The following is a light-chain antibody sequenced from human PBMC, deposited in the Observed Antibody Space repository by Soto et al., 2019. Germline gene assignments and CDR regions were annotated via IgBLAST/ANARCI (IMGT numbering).Light chain of an antibody. V-gene: IGLV2-23*02. CDR1: SNDVGSYNL. Sequence: QSALTQPASVSGSPGQSITISCTGTSNDVGSYNLVSWYQQHPGKAPKLMIYEVSKRPSGVSNRFSGSKSGNTASLTISGLQAEDEADYYCCSYAGSSTSVVFGGGTQLTVL. J-gene: IGLJ2*01. CDR3: CSYAGSSTSVV. CDR2: EVS.